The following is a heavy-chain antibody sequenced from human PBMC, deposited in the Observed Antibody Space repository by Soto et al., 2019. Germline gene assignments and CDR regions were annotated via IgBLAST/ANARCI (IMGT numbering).Heavy chain of an antibody. Sequence: QVQLQESGPGLVKPSQTLSLTCTVSGASVSSGGYYWSWVRQPPGKGLEWIGYIYDSGSTVYNPSLKTRLSLSGDRSRNQFSLRLSSVTAADTAVYYCARGGVRTTFRHWGQGALVTVSS. V-gene: IGHV4-31*03. J-gene: IGHJ4*02. D-gene: IGHD3-10*01. CDR3: ARGGVRTTFRH. CDR2: IYDSGST. CDR1: GASVSSGGYY.